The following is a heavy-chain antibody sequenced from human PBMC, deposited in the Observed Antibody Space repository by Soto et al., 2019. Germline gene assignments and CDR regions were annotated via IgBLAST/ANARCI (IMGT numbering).Heavy chain of an antibody. CDR2: ISYDGSNK. J-gene: IGHJ4*02. D-gene: IGHD4-17*01. CDR1: GFTFSSYA. Sequence: QVQLVESGGGVVQPGRSLRLFCAASGFTFSSYAMHWVRQAPGKGLEWAAVISYDGSNKYYADSVKGRFTISRDNSKNTLYLQMNSLRAEDTAVYYCARDHYYGGNSPHFDYWGQGTLVTVSS. V-gene: IGHV3-30-3*01. CDR3: ARDHYYGGNSPHFDY.